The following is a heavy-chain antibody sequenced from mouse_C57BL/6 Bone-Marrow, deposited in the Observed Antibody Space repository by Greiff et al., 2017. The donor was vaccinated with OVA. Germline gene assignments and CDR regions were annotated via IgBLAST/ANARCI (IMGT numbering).Heavy chain of an antibody. D-gene: IGHD2-2*01. V-gene: IGHV1-26*01. CDR3: ARSAYGYGYAMGY. J-gene: IGHJ4*01. CDR1: GYTFTDYY. Sequence: EVQLQQSGPELVKPGASVKISCKASGYTFTDYYMNWVKQSHGKSLEWIGDINPNNGGTSYNQKFKGKATLTVDKSSSTAYMELRSLTSEDSAVYYCARSAYGYGYAMGYWSQGTSVTVSS. CDR2: INPNNGGT.